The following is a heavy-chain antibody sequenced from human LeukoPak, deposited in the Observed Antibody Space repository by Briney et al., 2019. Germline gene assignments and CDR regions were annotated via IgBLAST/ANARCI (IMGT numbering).Heavy chain of an antibody. CDR1: GDSISSSNW. CDR2: IYHSGST. D-gene: IGHD3-16*01. Sequence: SETLSLTCAVSGDSISSSNWWSWVRQPPGQGLEWIGEIYHSGSTNYNPSLKSRVTISVDKSKNQFSLKLSSVTAADTAVYYCARGRGEPNAHAYYFDYWGQGTLVTVSS. J-gene: IGHJ4*02. V-gene: IGHV4-4*02. CDR3: ARGRGEPNAHAYYFDY.